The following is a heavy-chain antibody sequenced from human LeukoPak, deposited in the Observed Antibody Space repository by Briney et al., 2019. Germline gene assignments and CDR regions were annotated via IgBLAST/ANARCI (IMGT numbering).Heavy chain of an antibody. J-gene: IGHJ4*02. D-gene: IGHD3-10*01. CDR1: GYSISSGYY. Sequence: SETLSLTCNVSGYSISSGYYWGWIRQPPGKGLEWIGYIYYSGSTNYNPSLKGRVTISVDTSKNQFSLKLSSVTAADTAVYYCARSRFGESYDYWGQGTLVTVSS. CDR2: IYYSGST. CDR3: ARSRFGESYDY. V-gene: IGHV4-59*01.